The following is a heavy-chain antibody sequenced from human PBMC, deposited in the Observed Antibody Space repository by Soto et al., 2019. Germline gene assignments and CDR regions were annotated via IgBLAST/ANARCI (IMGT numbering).Heavy chain of an antibody. CDR3: ASGVGGGDSGEDY. V-gene: IGHV1-2*02. Sequence: QVQLVQSGAEVKKPGASVKVSCKASGYTFTGYYMHWVRQAPGQGLEWMGWINPNSGGTNYAQKFKGRVNMTRATSISNAYMELSRLRSDDRAVYYCASGVGGGDSGEDYWGQGTLVTVSS. J-gene: IGHJ4*02. CDR1: GYTFTGYY. D-gene: IGHD1-26*01. CDR2: INPNSGGT.